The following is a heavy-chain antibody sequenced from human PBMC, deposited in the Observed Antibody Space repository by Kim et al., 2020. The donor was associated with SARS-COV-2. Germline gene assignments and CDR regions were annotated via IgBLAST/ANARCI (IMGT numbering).Heavy chain of an antibody. V-gene: IGHV4-59*01. CDR3: ARTGEVEDY. Sequence: SEILSLTCTVSGGSISSYYWSWIRQPPGKGLEWIGYIYYSGSTNYNPSLKSRVTISVDTSKNQFSLKLSSVTSADTAVYYCARTGEVEDYWGQGTLVTVSS. D-gene: IGHD7-27*01. CDR1: GGSISSYY. J-gene: IGHJ4*02. CDR2: IYYSGST.